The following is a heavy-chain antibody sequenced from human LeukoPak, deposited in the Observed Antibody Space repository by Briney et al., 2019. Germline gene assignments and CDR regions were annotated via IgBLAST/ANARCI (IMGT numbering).Heavy chain of an antibody. CDR3: AREASKGQWLVRRAYYFDY. J-gene: IGHJ4*02. D-gene: IGHD6-19*01. CDR2: ISYDGSNK. V-gene: IGHV3-30*03. Sequence: GRSLRLSCAASGFTFSSFGMHWVRQAPGKGLEWVAVISYDGSNKYYADSVKGRFTISRDNSKNTLYLQMNSLRAEDTAVYYCAREASKGQWLVRRAYYFDYWGQGTLVTVSS. CDR1: GFTFSSFG.